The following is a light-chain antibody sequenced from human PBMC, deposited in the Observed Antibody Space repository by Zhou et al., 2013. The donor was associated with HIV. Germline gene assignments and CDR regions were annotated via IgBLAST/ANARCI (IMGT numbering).Light chain of an antibody. Sequence: DIHMTQSPSFLSASVGDRVTITCRASQSISNYLNWYQQKPGKAPKLLIYAASSLQSGVPSRFSGSGSGTDFTLTITSLQPEDFATYSCQQSYSSPKTFGQGTKVEIK. CDR2: AAS. CDR3: QQSYSSPKT. V-gene: IGKV1-39*01. CDR1: QSISNY. J-gene: IGKJ1*01.